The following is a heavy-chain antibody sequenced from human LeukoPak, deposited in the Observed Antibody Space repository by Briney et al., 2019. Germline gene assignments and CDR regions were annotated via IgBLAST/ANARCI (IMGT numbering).Heavy chain of an antibody. J-gene: IGHJ4*02. Sequence: PGGSLRLSCAASGFTFINYWMSWVRQAPGEGLEWVASIKQDGSEKYYVDSVKGRFTISRDNAKNSVYLQMNSLRVEDTALYYCATSRTKVDYWGQGSLVTVSS. CDR2: IKQDGSEK. V-gene: IGHV3-7*01. CDR1: GFTFINYW. CDR3: ATSRTKVDY.